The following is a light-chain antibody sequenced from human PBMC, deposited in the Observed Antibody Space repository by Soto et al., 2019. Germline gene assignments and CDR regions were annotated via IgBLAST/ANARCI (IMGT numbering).Light chain of an antibody. CDR3: SSYTSTREVI. CDR1: SSDVGGYNY. J-gene: IGLJ2*01. Sequence: QSALTQPASVSGSPGQSITISCTGTSSDVGGYNYVSWYQQHPGKPPKLMIYDVSNRPSGVSNRFSGSKSANTASLTISGLQAEDEADYYCSSYTSTREVIFGGGTKLTVL. V-gene: IGLV2-14*01. CDR2: DVS.